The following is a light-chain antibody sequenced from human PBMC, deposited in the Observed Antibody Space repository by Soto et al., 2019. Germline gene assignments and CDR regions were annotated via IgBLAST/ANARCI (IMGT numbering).Light chain of an antibody. J-gene: IGKJ1*01. CDR2: WAS. CDR1: QSVLHSSNNKNY. CDR3: QQYYRIPRT. Sequence: DIVMTQSPDSLAVSLGESATINCKSSQSVLHSSNNKNYLAWYQQKSGQPPNLLISWASTRESGVPDRFSASGSGTDFTLTISSLQAEDVAVYYCQQYYRIPRTFGQGTKVEIK. V-gene: IGKV4-1*01.